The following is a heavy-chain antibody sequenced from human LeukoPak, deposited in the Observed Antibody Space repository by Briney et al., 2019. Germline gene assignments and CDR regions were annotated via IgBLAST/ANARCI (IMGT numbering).Heavy chain of an antibody. V-gene: IGHV1-24*01. Sequence: ASVKVSCKVSGYTLTELSMHWVRQTPGKGLEWMGGFVPEVGETNYAQKFQGRVTMTEDTSTYTAYMELGSLRSEDTAVYYCATGCSSTSCYAVRATVSWFDPWGQGTLVTVSS. CDR1: GYTLTELS. J-gene: IGHJ5*02. D-gene: IGHD2-2*01. CDR2: FVPEVGET. CDR3: ATGCSSTSCYAVRATVSWFDP.